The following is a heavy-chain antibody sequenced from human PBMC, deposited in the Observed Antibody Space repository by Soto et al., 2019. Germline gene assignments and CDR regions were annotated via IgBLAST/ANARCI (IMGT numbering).Heavy chain of an antibody. CDR2: IYYSGST. CDR3: ARHRTVWFGELFQSRTSYYGMDV. D-gene: IGHD3-10*01. Sequence: SETLSLTCTVSGGSISSSSYYWGWIRQPPGKGLEWIGSIYYSGSTYYNPSLKSRVTISVDTSKNQFSLKLSSVTAADTAVYYCARHRTVWFGELFQSRTSYYGMDVWGQGTTVTIP. V-gene: IGHV4-39*01. CDR1: GGSISSSSYY. J-gene: IGHJ6*02.